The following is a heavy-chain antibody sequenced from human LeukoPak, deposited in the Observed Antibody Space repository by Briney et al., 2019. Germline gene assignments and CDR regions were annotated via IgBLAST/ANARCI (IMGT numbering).Heavy chain of an antibody. CDR2: IYTSGST. D-gene: IGHD3-10*01. Sequence: SETLSLTCTVSGGSISSYYWSWIRQPAGKGLEWIGRIYTSGSTNYNPSLKSRVTMSVDTSKNQFSLKLSSVTAADTAVYYCARESGSDMVRGVIIGWEGYYFDYWGQGTLVTVSS. CDR3: ARESGSDMVRGVIIGWEGYYFDY. CDR1: GGSISSYY. V-gene: IGHV4-4*07. J-gene: IGHJ4*02.